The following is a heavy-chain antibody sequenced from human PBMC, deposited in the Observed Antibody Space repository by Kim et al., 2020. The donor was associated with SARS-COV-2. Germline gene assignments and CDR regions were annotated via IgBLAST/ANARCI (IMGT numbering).Heavy chain of an antibody. CDR3: AAWRPPDSVYCSTSSCQVISYFDY. CDR1: GYTFSSNA. D-gene: IGHD2-2*01. J-gene: IGHJ4*02. V-gene: IGHV7-4-1*02. Sequence: ASVKVSCKASGYTFSSNAMNWVRQAPGQGPEWMGWINTNTGNPTYAQGFAGRYVFSLDTSVSTAYLQINNLKAEDSAVYYCAAWRPPDSVYCSTSSCQVISYFDYWGQGTLVTVSS. CDR2: INTNTGNP.